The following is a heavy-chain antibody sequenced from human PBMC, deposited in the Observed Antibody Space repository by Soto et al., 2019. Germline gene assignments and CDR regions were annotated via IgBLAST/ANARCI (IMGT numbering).Heavy chain of an antibody. CDR1: GFTFSGYW. CDR2: IGTDGTST. D-gene: IGHD3-10*01. CDR3: ARVRYYGSGSRYFDY. V-gene: IGHV3-74*01. Sequence: GGSLRLSCAASGFTFSGYWMHWVRQAPGKGLVWVSRIGTDGTSTAYADSVKGRFTISRDNAKNTLYLQINSLRAEDTAVYYCARVRYYGSGSRYFDYWGQGTLVTVSS. J-gene: IGHJ4*02.